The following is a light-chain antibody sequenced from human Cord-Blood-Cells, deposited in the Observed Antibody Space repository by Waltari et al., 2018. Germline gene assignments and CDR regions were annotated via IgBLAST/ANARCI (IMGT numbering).Light chain of an antibody. Sequence: QSALTQPASVSRSPGQSLTISCTGTSSDVGSYNLVSWYQQHPGKAPKLMIYEVSKRPSGVSNRFSGSKSGNTASLTISGLQAEDEADYYCCSYAGSSTLVFGGGTKLTVL. J-gene: IGLJ2*01. CDR1: SSDVGSYNL. CDR3: CSYAGSSTLV. CDR2: EVS. V-gene: IGLV2-23*02.